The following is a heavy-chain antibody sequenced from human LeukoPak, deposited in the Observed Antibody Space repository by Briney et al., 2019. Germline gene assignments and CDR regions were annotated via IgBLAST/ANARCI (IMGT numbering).Heavy chain of an antibody. V-gene: IGHV3-74*01. CDR1: GFTFSSYW. Sequence: GGSLRLSCAASGFTFSSYWMHWVRQAPGKGLVWVSRINSDGSSTSYADSVKGRFTISRDNAKNTLYLQMNSLRAEDTAVYYCGRFSSRTLRKRYFDYWGQGTLVTVSS. CDR3: GRFSSRTLRKRYFDY. J-gene: IGHJ4*02. CDR2: INSDGSST. D-gene: IGHD3-3*01.